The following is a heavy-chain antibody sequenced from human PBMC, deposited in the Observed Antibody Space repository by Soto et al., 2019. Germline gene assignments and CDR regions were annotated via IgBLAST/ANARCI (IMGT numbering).Heavy chain of an antibody. Sequence: LSLTCAVSGYSISSGYYWGWIRQPPGKGLEWIGSIYHSGSTYYNPSLKSRVTISVDTSKNQFSLKLSSVTAADTAVYYCARVPPQLRYFDWLPHHFDYWGQGTLVTVSS. V-gene: IGHV4-38-2*01. CDR2: IYHSGST. J-gene: IGHJ4*02. CDR1: GYSISSGYY. CDR3: ARVPPQLRYFDWLPHHFDY. D-gene: IGHD3-9*01.